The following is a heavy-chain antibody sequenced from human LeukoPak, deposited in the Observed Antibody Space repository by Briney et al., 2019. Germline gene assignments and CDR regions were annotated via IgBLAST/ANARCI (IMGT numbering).Heavy chain of an antibody. J-gene: IGHJ4*02. CDR2: INQVASEK. D-gene: IGHD3-10*01. CDR3: VRDGGYYGPDS. Sequence: GGSLRLSCAASGFTVSFYWMSWVRQAPGKGLEWVANINQVASEKNYVDSVKGRFTISRDNAKNSLYLQMNSVRAEDTAMYYCVRDGGYYGPDSWGQGALVSVSS. V-gene: IGHV3-7*04. CDR1: GFTVSFYW.